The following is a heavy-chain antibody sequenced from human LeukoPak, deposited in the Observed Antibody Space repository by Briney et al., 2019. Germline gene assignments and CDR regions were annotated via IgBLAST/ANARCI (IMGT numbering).Heavy chain of an antibody. CDR1: GFTFSSYG. J-gene: IGHJ4*02. D-gene: IGHD3-10*01. V-gene: IGHV3-30*02. Sequence: PGGSLRLSCAASGFTFSSYGMHWVRQAPGKGLEWVAFIRYGGSDKYYADSVKGRFTISRDNSKNTLYLQMNSLIAEDTAVYYCANLPLVRGVILAVVYWGQGTLVTVSS. CDR3: ANLPLVRGVILAVVY. CDR2: IRYGGSDK.